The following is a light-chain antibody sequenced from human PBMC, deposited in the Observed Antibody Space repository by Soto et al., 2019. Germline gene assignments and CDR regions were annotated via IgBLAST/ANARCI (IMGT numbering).Light chain of an antibody. CDR3: QSYDSSLSGVV. CDR1: SSNIGAGYD. Sequence: QSVLTQPPSVSGAPGQRVPISCTGSSSNIGAGYDVHWYQQLPRTAPKLLIYSNRNRPSGVPDRFSGSKSGTSASLAITGLQAEDEADYYCQSYDSSLSGVVFGGGTKLTVL. J-gene: IGLJ2*01. CDR2: SNR. V-gene: IGLV1-40*01.